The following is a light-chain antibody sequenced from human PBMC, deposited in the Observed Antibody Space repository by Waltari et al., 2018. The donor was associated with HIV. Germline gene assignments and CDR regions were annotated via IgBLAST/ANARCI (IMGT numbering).Light chain of an antibody. CDR1: HAISNY. Sequence: DIQMTQSPSALSASVGDRVNITCRANHAISNYLAWFQVKPGKAPKSLIYAASNLQSGVPSRFSGTGSGTLFTLTISSLQPEDFATYYCHQYNNYPLTFGPGTKVDMK. V-gene: IGKV1-16*01. J-gene: IGKJ3*01. CDR3: HQYNNYPLT. CDR2: AAS.